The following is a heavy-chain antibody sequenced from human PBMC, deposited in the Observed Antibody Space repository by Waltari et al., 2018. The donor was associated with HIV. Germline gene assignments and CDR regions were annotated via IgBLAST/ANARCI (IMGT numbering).Heavy chain of an antibody. CDR1: TFSVADKH. D-gene: IGHD3-10*01. J-gene: IGHJ5*02. Sequence: AESGGRLIQPGGSLGLSCTASTFSVADKHVTWIRQAPGGSLEWVGVIYPDDTTHYADSDSGRFTISRAKSRTTVLLLMNGLFVDDTATYFCATGVRYYGPWGQGTRVTVSS. CDR2: IYPDDTT. CDR3: ATGVRYYGP. V-gene: IGHV3-53*01.